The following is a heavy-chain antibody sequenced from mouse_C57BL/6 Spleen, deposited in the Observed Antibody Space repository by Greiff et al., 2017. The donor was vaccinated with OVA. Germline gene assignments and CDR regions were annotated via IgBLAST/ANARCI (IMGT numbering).Heavy chain of an antibody. D-gene: IGHD1-1*01. Sequence: EVKLVESGAGLVKPGGSLKLSCAASGFTFSSYAMSWVRQTPEKRLEWVAYISSGGDYIYYADTVKGRFTISRDNARNTLYLQMSSLKSEDTAMYYCTREKYYGRRYDYWGQGTTLTVSS. J-gene: IGHJ2*01. CDR1: GFTFSSYA. CDR3: TREKYYGRRYDY. V-gene: IGHV5-9-1*02. CDR2: ISSGGDYI.